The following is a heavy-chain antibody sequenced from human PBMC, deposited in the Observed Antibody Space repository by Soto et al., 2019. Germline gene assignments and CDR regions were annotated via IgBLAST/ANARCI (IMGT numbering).Heavy chain of an antibody. D-gene: IGHD3-10*01. V-gene: IGHV4-4*07. CDR2: IYTSGST. J-gene: IGHJ4*02. CDR3: ARDLKFGQADY. CDR1: GGSISSYY. Sequence: SETLSLTCTVSGGSISSYYWTWIRQPSGKGLEWIGRIYTSGSTNYNPSLKSRVTMSVDTSNNQFSLKLISVTAADTAVYYCARDLKFGQADYWGQGSQVTVSS.